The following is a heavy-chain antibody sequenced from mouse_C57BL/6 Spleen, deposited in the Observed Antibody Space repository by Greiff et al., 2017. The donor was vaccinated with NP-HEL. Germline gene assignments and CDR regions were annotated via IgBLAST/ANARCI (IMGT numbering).Heavy chain of an antibody. Sequence: QVQLQQPGAELVRPGSSVNLSCKASGYTFTSYWMHWVKQRPIQGLEWIGNIDPSDSETHYNQKFKDKATLTVDKSSSTAYMQLSSLTSEDSAVYYCARGAIYYDYDEAFDYWGQGTTLTVSS. J-gene: IGHJ2*01. CDR1: GYTFTSYW. D-gene: IGHD2-4*01. V-gene: IGHV1-52*01. CDR2: IDPSDSET. CDR3: ARGAIYYDYDEAFDY.